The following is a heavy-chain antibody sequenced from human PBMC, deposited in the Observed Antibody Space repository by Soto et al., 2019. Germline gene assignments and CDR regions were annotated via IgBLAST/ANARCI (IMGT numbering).Heavy chain of an antibody. J-gene: IGHJ3*01. D-gene: IGHD3-16*01. CDR2: IVPIFGSP. CDR1: GGTLTRNA. CDR3: ARSRGTWGTPIEV. Sequence: QVNLVQSGAELKRPGSSVTVSCKASGGTLTRNAVTWVRQAPGQGLEWLGGIVPIFGSPKVAPKFQGRITISADESTETAYLQLSSLTSGDTARYYCARSRGTWGTPIEVWGQGTMVTVSA. V-gene: IGHV1-69*01.